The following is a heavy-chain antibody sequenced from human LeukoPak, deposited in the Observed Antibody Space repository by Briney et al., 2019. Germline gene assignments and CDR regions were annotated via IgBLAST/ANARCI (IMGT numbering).Heavy chain of an antibody. CDR3: VRTNPWDLTYYFDY. CDR2: IYYSGST. V-gene: IGHV4-39*07. D-gene: IGHD1-14*01. CDR1: GGSISSSSYY. J-gene: IGHJ4*02. Sequence: SETLSLTCTVSGGSISSSSYYWGGIRQPPGKGLEWIGSIYYSGSTYYNPSLKSRVTISVDTSKNQFSLKLSSVTAADTAVYYCVRTNPWDLTYYFDYWGQGTLVTVSS.